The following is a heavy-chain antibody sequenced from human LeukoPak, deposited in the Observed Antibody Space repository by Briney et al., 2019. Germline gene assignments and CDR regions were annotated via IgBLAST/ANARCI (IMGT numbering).Heavy chain of an antibody. Sequence: SETLSLTCAVSGYSITSGYYWGWIRQPPGKGLEWIGSIYYSGITYYNPSLKSRVTISEDTSKKQSPLKLSSVTAADTAVYYCACHYYGSSGSQNWFDPWGPGTLVTVSS. CDR2: IYYSGIT. J-gene: IGHJ5*02. CDR1: GYSITSGYY. D-gene: IGHD3-22*01. V-gene: IGHV4-38-2*01. CDR3: ACHYYGSSGSQNWFDP.